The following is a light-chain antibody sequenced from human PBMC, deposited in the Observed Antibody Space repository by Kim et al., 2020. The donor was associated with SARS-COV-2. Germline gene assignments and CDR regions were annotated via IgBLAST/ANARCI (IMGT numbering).Light chain of an antibody. CDR1: MSNIGNNV. CDR2: RNH. J-gene: IGLJ3*02. Sequence: GQSVTISCSGSMSNIGNNVVYWYQQLPGAAPKLLVYRNHERPSGVPDRFSGSKSDTSASLAITGLRSADEADYYCASWDDGLNGPVFGGGTQLTVL. V-gene: IGLV1-47*01. CDR3: ASWDDGLNGPV.